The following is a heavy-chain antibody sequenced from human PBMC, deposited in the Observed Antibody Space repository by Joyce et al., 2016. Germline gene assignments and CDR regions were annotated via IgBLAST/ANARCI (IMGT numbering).Heavy chain of an antibody. CDR2: LNQDGSQT. D-gene: IGHD3-10*01. CDR1: GFTFSDYW. J-gene: IGHJ4*02. Sequence: EVQLVESGGGLVQSGGSLRLYCAASGFTFSDYWMSWVLQAPGKGLEWVANLNQDGSQTYYADSVRGRFTISRDNAKNSLYLQMNSLRAEDAALYYCERDVRFGHFDYWGQGTLVTVSS. V-gene: IGHV3-7*01. CDR3: ERDVRFGHFDY.